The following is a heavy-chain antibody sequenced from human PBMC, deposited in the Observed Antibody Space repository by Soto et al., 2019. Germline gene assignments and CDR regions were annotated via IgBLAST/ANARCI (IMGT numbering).Heavy chain of an antibody. V-gene: IGHV1-69*13. J-gene: IGHJ6*02. CDR2: ITPIFGTA. CDR3: ARDRQQLGYYYYGMDV. D-gene: IGHD6-13*01. CDR1: GGTFSSNA. Sequence: PVKVSCKASGGTFSSNAISWGRQAPGQGLEWMGGITPIFGTANYAQKFQGRVTITADESTSTAYMELSSLRSEDTAVYYCARDRQQLGYYYYGMDVWGQGTTVTVSS.